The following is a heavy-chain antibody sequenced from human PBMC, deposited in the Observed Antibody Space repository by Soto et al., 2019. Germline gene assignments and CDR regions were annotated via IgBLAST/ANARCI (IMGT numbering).Heavy chain of an antibody. CDR2: ISSSGTVI. J-gene: IGHJ4*02. CDR1: AFTFSDYY. Sequence: QVQLVESGGGLVKPGGSLRLSCAASAFTFSDYYMSWIRQAPGKGLEWVSYISSSGTVIYYGDSVKGRFTVSRDNAKNSMYLQMNSLRAEDTAVYYCVRELAAAGDDWGRGTLVTVSS. V-gene: IGHV3-11*01. D-gene: IGHD6-13*01. CDR3: VRELAAAGDD.